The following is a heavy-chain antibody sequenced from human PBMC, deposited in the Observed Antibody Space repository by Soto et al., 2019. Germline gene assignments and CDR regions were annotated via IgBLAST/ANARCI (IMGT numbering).Heavy chain of an antibody. CDR2: INSDGSST. Sequence: EVQLVESGGGLVQPGGSLRLSCAASGFTFSSYWMHWVRQAPGKGLVWVSRINSDGSSTSYADSVKGRFTISRDNAKNTLYLQMNSLRVEDTAVYYCARALSYTVVTRRYFDLWGRGTLVTVSS. V-gene: IGHV3-74*01. CDR1: GFTFSSYW. D-gene: IGHD2-21*02. J-gene: IGHJ2*01. CDR3: ARALSYTVVTRRYFDL.